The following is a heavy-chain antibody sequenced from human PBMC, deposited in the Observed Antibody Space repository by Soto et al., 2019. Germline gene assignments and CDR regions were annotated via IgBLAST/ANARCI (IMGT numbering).Heavy chain of an antibody. J-gene: IGHJ6*02. Sequence: PSETLSLPCAVYGGSFSVYYWSWIRQPPGKGLEWIGEINHSGSTNYNPSLKSRVTISVDASKNQFSLKLSSVTAADTAVYYCARGRGGDIVVVVAARVVLDVWGQGTTVTVSS. CDR3: ARGRGGDIVVVVAARVVLDV. V-gene: IGHV4-34*01. D-gene: IGHD2-15*01. CDR2: INHSGST. CDR1: GGSFSVYY.